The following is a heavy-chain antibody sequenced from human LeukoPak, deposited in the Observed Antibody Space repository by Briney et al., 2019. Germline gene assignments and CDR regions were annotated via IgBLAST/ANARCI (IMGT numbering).Heavy chain of an antibody. CDR3: ARAIPGAQWLVLGYFDY. Sequence: SETLSLTCNVSGASISDYYWSWIRQPPGKGLEWIGDIHDSRSTNYNPSLKSRATISLDTSKNQFSLKVNFVTAADTAVYYCARAIPGAQWLVLGYFDYWGQGTLVTVSS. D-gene: IGHD6-19*01. V-gene: IGHV4-59*12. CDR2: IHDSRST. CDR1: GASISDYY. J-gene: IGHJ4*02.